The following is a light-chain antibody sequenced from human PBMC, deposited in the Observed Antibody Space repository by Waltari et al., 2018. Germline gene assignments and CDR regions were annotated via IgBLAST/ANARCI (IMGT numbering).Light chain of an antibody. V-gene: IGKV3-11*01. Sequence: EIVLTQSPAILSFSTGERATLSCRASQSVGTYLAWYQQRPGQSPTLLIYDASYRATGIPARFSGSGSETDFTLTISSLQPEDFAVYYCQQRRSWPLTFGGGTRVQI. J-gene: IGKJ4*01. CDR2: DAS. CDR3: QQRRSWPLT. CDR1: QSVGTY.